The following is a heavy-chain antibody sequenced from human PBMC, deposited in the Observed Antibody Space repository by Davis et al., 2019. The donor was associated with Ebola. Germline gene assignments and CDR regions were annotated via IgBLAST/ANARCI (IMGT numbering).Heavy chain of an antibody. D-gene: IGHD3-10*01. V-gene: IGHV3-23*01. CDR1: GFTFSSYA. J-gene: IGHJ6*02. CDR2: ISGSGGST. CDR3: AKDGPGFGELHYYYYGMDV. Sequence: GESLKISCAASGFTFSSYAMSWVRQAPGKGLEWVSAISGSGGSTYYADSVKGRFTISRDNSKNTLYLQMNSLRAEDTAVYYCAKDGPGFGELHYYYYGMDVWGQGTTVTVSS.